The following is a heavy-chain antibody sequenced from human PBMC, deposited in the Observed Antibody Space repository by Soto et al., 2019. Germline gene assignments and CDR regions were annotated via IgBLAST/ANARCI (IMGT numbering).Heavy chain of an antibody. V-gene: IGHV1-3*04. CDR2: INTGNGFP. D-gene: IGHD6-6*01. CDR1: GYTFGNYA. J-gene: IGHJ4*02. CDR3: ARRASNSGAFDS. Sequence: QVQFVQSGAEVKKPGASVKVSCKTSGYTFGNYAIHWVCQAPGERLEWMGWINTGNGFPEYSQKFQDKVSFTRDSSASTAYMELSSLKYEDTAVYFCARRASNSGAFDSWGQGTLVTVSS.